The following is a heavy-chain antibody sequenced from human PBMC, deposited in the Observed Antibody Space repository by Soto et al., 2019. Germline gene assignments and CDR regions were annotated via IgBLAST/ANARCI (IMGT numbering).Heavy chain of an antibody. CDR1: GFPFSSYT. J-gene: IGHJ6*02. D-gene: IGHD3-3*01. V-gene: IGHV3-21*02. CDR2: ITTSSSRNI. CDR3: ARDDPIFGAIPRMDI. Sequence: EVQLVESGGGLVKPGGSLRPSCSASGFPFSSYTMYWVRQAPGKGLEWVSSITTSSSRNIFYADSLKGRFTISRDNANNILYLQMNNLRVEDTAVYYCARDDPIFGAIPRMDIWGQGTTVTVSS.